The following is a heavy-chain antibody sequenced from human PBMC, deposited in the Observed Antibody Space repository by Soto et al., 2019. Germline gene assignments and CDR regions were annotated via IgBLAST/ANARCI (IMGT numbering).Heavy chain of an antibody. CDR3: ARGSVVGASGRYFGF. V-gene: IGHV1-3*01. CDR1: A. Sequence: ARRWVHHEQEKRLEWMGSLNAGNGNTKYSQKFPGRVTITRDTSASTAYMELSSLRSEDTAVYYCARGSVVGASGRYFGFRGQGTLVSVSS. J-gene: IGHJ4*02. D-gene: IGHD1-26*01. CDR2: LNAGNGNT.